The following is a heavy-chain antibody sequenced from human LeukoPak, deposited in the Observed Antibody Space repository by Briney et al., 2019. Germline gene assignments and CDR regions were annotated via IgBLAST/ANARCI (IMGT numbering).Heavy chain of an antibody. Sequence: GRSLRVSCAASGFIFSNYGMHWVRQAPGKGLEWVAVIWYDGSNKYYADSVKGRFTISRDNSKNTVYLQMNSQRAEDTAVYYCARGLRNTDTFDIWGQGTMVTVSS. CDR3: ARGLRNTDTFDI. V-gene: IGHV3-33*01. J-gene: IGHJ3*02. CDR1: GFIFSNYG. CDR2: IWYDGSNK.